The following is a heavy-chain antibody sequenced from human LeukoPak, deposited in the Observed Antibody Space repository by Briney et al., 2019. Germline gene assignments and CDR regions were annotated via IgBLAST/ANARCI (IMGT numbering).Heavy chain of an antibody. D-gene: IGHD5-18*01. CDR2: IFYSGTT. CDR1: GASGNNYY. Sequence: PSETLSLTCTVSGASGNNYYWGWIRQPPGKGPEYIGFIFYSGTTNYNPSFKSRVTISADPSKNQFSLKLRSVTAADTAVYYCARGDGGSTYGYFFDYWGQGTLVTVSS. CDR3: ARGDGGSTYGYFFDY. V-gene: IGHV4-59*02. J-gene: IGHJ4*02.